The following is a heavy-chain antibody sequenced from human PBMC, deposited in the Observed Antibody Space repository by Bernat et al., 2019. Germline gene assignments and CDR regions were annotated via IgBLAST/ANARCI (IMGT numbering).Heavy chain of an antibody. CDR3: ARLAYATGP. J-gene: IGHJ5*02. V-gene: IGHV3-7*03. CDR1: GFSFRSDW. CDR2: IKQDGSET. D-gene: IGHD1-1*01. Sequence: EVQVVESGGGLVQPGGSLRLSCAASGFSFRSDWMSWVRQAPGKGLEWVANIKQDGSETYYVDSVKGRFTISRDNTKNSLYLQMNTLRAEDTAVYYCARLAYATGPWGQGTLVTVSS.